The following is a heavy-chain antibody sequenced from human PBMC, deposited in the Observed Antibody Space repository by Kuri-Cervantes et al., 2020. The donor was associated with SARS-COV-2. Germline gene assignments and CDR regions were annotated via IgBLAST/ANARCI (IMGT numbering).Heavy chain of an antibody. CDR2: ISSDGKNK. Sequence: GGSLRLSCVASGFNFSTTDMHWVRQAPGKGLERVTFISSDGKNKKCMASGRGRFTISRDNSQNTLHLQMKSLRDEDTAIYYCAKDRAGVHDFWGQGTLVTVSS. V-gene: IGHV3-30*18. J-gene: IGHJ4*02. CDR1: GFNFSTTD. D-gene: IGHD2-21*01. CDR3: AKDRAGVHDF.